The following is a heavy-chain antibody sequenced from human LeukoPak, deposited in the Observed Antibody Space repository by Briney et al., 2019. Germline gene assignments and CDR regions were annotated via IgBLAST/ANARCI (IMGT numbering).Heavy chain of an antibody. Sequence: SQTLSLTCAISGDSVSSNSAAWNWIRQSPSRGLEWLGRTYYRSKLYNNYAVSVKSRLTINPDTSKNQFSLQLNSVTPEDAAVYYCARVFSSAYDTSFDYWGQGTLVTVSS. CDR3: ARVFSSAYDTSFDY. D-gene: IGHD5-12*01. V-gene: IGHV6-1*01. CDR1: GDSVSSNSAA. CDR2: TYYRSKLYN. J-gene: IGHJ4*02.